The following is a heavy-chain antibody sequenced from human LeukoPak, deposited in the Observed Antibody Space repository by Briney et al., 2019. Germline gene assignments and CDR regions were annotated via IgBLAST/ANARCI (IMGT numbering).Heavy chain of an antibody. J-gene: IGHJ4*02. CDR1: GFTLSDYY. Sequence: GGSLRLSRAASGFTLSDYYMSWIRQAPGKGLEWVSYSSSSGSTIYYADSVKGRFAISRDNAKNSLYLQMNSLRAEDTAVYYCARRRDFVDYWGQGTLVTVSS. D-gene: IGHD3/OR15-3a*01. CDR3: ARRRDFVDY. CDR2: SSSSGSTI. V-gene: IGHV3-11*01.